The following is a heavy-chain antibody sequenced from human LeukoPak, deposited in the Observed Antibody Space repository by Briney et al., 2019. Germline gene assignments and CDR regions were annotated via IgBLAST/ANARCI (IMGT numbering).Heavy chain of an antibody. V-gene: IGHV4-4*07. CDR3: ARGVVIAPQTFDY. D-gene: IGHD2-21*01. Sequence: SETLSLTCSVSGGSISNYFWSWIRQPAGKGLQWIGRIYATGSTNYNPSLKSRVTISVDTSKNQFSLKLSTVTAADTAVYYCARGVVIAPQTFDYWGQGTLVTVSS. CDR2: IYATGST. J-gene: IGHJ4*02. CDR1: GGSISNYF.